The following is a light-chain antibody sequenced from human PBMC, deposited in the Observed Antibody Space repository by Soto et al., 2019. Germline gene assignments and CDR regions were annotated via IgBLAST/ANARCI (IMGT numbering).Light chain of an antibody. CDR1: SSDIGGYNY. CDR3: SSFTSSSTLGVV. V-gene: IGLV2-14*03. Sequence: QSALTQPASVSGSPGQSITISCTGTSSDIGGYNYVSWYQQHPGKAPKLMIYDVTNRPSRVSNRFSGSKSGNTASLTISGLQAEDGADYYCSSFTSSSTLGVVFGGGTKLTVL. CDR2: DVT. J-gene: IGLJ2*01.